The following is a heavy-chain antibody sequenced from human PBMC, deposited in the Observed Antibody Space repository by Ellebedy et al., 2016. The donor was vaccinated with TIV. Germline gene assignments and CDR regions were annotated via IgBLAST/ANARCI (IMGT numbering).Heavy chain of an antibody. V-gene: IGHV3-66*04. CDR2: IYSGGTT. D-gene: IGHD5-18*01. CDR1: EFTVSSNY. CDR3: AGHGDRAMTH. J-gene: IGHJ4*02. Sequence: GESLKISCAASEFTVSSNYMSWVRQAPGKGLEWVSVIYSGGTTNYADSVEGRFTISRDKSKNTMYLQMNSLRAEDTAVYYCAGHGDRAMTHWGQGTLVTVSS.